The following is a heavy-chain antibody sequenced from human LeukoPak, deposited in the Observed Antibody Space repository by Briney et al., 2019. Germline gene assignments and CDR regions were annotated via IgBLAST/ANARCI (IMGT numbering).Heavy chain of an antibody. CDR2: ISSSGRI. CDR3: ARDGNFDI. V-gene: IGHV3-11*04. J-gene: IGHJ3*02. Sequence: GGSLRLSCVASGFTFSGYSMTWIRQAPGRGLEWVSHISSSGRIYADSVKGRFTISRDNAKNSLYLQMNSLRAEDTAVYYCARDGNFDIWGQGTMVTVSS. CDR1: GFTFSGYS.